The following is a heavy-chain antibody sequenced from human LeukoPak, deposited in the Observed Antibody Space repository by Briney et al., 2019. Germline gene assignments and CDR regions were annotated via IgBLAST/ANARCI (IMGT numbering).Heavy chain of an antibody. V-gene: IGHV5-51*01. D-gene: IGHD2-15*01. J-gene: IGHJ3*02. CDR2: IYPGDSDT. CDR1: GYSFPNYW. Sequence: GESLKISCKCSGYSFPNYWIGWVRQMPGKGLEWMGIIYPGDSDTRYSPSFQGQVTISADKSISTAYLQWSSLKASDTAMYYCARRVVATPGAFDIWGQGTMVTVSS. CDR3: ARRVVATPGAFDI.